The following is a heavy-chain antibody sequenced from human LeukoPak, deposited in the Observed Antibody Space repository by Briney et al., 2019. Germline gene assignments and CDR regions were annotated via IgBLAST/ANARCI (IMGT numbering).Heavy chain of an antibody. CDR1: GGSISSSSYY. J-gene: IGHJ4*02. CDR2: IKQDGSDK. CDR3: ARGVGDFDY. Sequence: ETLSLTCTVSGGSISSSSYYWGWIRQPPGKGLEWVANIKQDGSDKYYVDSVKGRFTISRDNAKNSLYLQMNSLRAEDTAVYYCARGVGDFDYWGQGTLVTVSS. D-gene: IGHD2-2*01. V-gene: IGHV3-7*01.